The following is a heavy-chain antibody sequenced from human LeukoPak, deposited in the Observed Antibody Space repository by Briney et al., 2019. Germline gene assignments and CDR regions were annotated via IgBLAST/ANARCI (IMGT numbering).Heavy chain of an antibody. CDR2: ISSSSSYI. CDR3: ARSPGDYYFDY. Sequence: GGSLRLSCAASGFTFSSYNMNWVRQAPGKGLEWVSSISSSSSYIYYADSVKGRFTISRDNAKNSLYLQMNSLRAEDTAVYYCARSPGDYYFDYWGQGTLVTVSS. D-gene: IGHD3-10*01. J-gene: IGHJ4*02. CDR1: GFTFSSYN. V-gene: IGHV3-21*01.